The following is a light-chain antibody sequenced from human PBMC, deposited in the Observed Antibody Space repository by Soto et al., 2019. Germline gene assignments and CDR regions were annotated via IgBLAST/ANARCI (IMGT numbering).Light chain of an antibody. CDR1: SSDVGGYNY. Sequence: QSALTQPRSVSGSPGQSVTISCTGTSSDVGGYNYVSWYQQHPGKAPKLMIYDVSKWPSWVPDRFSGSKSGNTPSLTISGLQAEAEADHYCCSYAGNSLWVFGGRTKLPVL. CDR3: CSYAGNSLWV. CDR2: DVS. J-gene: IGLJ3*02. V-gene: IGLV2-11*01.